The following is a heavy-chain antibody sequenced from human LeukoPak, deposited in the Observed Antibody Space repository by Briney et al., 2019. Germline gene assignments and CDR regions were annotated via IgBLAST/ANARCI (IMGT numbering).Heavy chain of an antibody. CDR2: IIPIFTTA. CDR3: ARDRISGFYYGYPYYFDS. Sequence: EASVKVSCKASGGTFSSYAINWVRQAPGQGLEWMGRIIPIFTTANYAQKFQGRVTITTDESTTTAYVELSSLRSEDTAVYYCARDRISGFYYGYPYYFDSWGQGTLVTVSS. V-gene: IGHV1-69*05. D-gene: IGHD3-10*01. CDR1: GGTFSSYA. J-gene: IGHJ4*02.